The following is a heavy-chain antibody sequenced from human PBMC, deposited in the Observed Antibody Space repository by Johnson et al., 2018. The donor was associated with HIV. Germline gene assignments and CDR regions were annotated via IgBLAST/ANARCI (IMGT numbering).Heavy chain of an antibody. CDR1: GFTFSSYA. V-gene: IGHV3-30-3*01. D-gene: IGHD1-26*01. Sequence: VQLVESGGGVVQPGRSLRLSCAASGFTFSSYAMHWVRQAPGKGLEWVAVISYDGSNKYYADSVKGRFTISRDNSKNTLYLQMNSRRAEDTAVYYCAKDQWELLAGDEDAFDSWGQGTMVTVSS. CDR3: AKDQWELLAGDEDAFDS. CDR2: ISYDGSNK. J-gene: IGHJ3*02.